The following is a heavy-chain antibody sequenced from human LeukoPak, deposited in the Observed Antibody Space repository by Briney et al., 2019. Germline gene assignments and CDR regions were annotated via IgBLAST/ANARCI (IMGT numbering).Heavy chain of an antibody. Sequence: GGSLRLSCAASGFTFSSYWMSWVRQAPGKGLEWVANIKQDGSEKYYVDSVKGRFTISRDNAENSLYLQMNSLRAEDTAVYYCARARSLDCSSTSCYRGPYYYYMDVWGKGTTVTVSS. CDR3: ARARSLDCSSTSCYRGPYYYYMDV. CDR2: IKQDGSEK. V-gene: IGHV3-7*01. CDR1: GFTFSSYW. J-gene: IGHJ6*03. D-gene: IGHD2-2*02.